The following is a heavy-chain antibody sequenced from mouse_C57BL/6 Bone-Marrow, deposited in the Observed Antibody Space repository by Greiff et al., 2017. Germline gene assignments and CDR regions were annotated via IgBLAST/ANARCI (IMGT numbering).Heavy chain of an antibody. CDR2: IHPNSGST. Sequence: VQLQQSGAELVKPGASVKLSCKASGYTFTSYWMHWVKQRPGQGLEWIGMIHPNSGSTNYNEKFKSKATLTVDKSSSTAYVQLSSLTSEEAAVDYCERGGGLGGVAYWGQGTLVTVSA. V-gene: IGHV1-64*01. CDR3: ERGGGLGGVAY. CDR1: GYTFTSYW. J-gene: IGHJ3*01.